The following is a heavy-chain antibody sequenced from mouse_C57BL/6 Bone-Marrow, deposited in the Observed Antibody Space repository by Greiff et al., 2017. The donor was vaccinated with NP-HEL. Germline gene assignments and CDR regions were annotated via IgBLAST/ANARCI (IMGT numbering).Heavy chain of an antibody. Sequence: EVHLVESGGGLVKPGGSLKLSCAASGFTFSDYGMHWVRQAPEKGLEWVAYISSGSSTIYYADTVKGRFTISRDNAKNTLFLQMTSLRSEDTAMYYCARAGTYDDGAMDYWGQGTSVTVSS. CDR1: GFTFSDYG. D-gene: IGHD2-12*01. V-gene: IGHV5-17*01. CDR2: ISSGSSTI. CDR3: ARAGTYDDGAMDY. J-gene: IGHJ4*01.